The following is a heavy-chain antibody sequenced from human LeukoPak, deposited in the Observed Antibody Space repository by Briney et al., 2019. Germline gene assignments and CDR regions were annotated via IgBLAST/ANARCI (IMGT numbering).Heavy chain of an antibody. CDR1: GGSISSSSYY. CDR2: IYYSGST. Sequence: SETLSLTCTVSGGSISSSSYYWGWIRQPPGKGLEWVGSIYYSGSTYYNPSLKSRVTISVDTSKNQFSLKLSSVTAADTAVYYCARAGTTVTTIDYWGQGTLVTVSS. D-gene: IGHD4-17*01. CDR3: ARAGTTVTTIDY. J-gene: IGHJ4*02. V-gene: IGHV4-39*01.